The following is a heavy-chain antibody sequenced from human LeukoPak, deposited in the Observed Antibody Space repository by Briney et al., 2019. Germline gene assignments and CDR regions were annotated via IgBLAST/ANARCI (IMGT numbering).Heavy chain of an antibody. CDR3: VRDSDDYYWALDF. CDR2: TYYRSRWGN. Sequence: SQTLSLTCAISGDSVSNNIATWNWVRQSPSRGLEWLGRTYYRSRWGNDYAISVKGRITINPDTSRNQFSLQLNSVTPEDTAVYYCVRDSDDYYWALDFWGQGTPVIVSS. CDR1: GDSVSNNIAT. V-gene: IGHV6-1*01. J-gene: IGHJ4*02. D-gene: IGHD3-10*01.